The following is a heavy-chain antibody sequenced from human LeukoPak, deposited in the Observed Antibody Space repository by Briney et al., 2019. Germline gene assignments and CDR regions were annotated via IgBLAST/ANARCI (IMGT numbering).Heavy chain of an antibody. J-gene: IGHJ4*02. D-gene: IGHD6-13*01. CDR2: ASGFTF. Sequence: ASGFTFEYAASVKGRFTISRDDSKSIAYLQMNSLKTEDTAVYYCTREGGAAAADYWGQGALVTVSS. CDR3: TREGGAAAADY. V-gene: IGHV3-49*02.